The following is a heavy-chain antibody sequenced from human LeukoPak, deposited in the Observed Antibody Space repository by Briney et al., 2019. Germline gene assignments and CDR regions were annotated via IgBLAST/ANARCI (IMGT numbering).Heavy chain of an antibody. V-gene: IGHV4-39*02. CDR1: GGSISSSSYY. CDR3: ARDGWFGENWFDP. Sequence: SETLSLTCTVSGGSISSSSYYWGWIRQPPGKGLEWIGSIYYSGSTYYNPSLKSRVTISVDTSKNQFSLKLSSVTAADTAVYYCARDGWFGENWFDPWGQGTLVAVSS. J-gene: IGHJ5*02. D-gene: IGHD3-10*01. CDR2: IYYSGST.